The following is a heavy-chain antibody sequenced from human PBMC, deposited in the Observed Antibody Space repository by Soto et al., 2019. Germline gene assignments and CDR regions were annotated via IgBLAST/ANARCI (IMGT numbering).Heavy chain of an antibody. Sequence: PGGSLRLSCAASGFAVSGLTFNNYAMSWVRQAPGKGLEWVSAISGSGGRTYYADSVKGRFTISRDNSKSTLWLQMNSLRAEDTSVYHCAKLRTVPPYYGMDVWGQGTTVTVSS. D-gene: IGHD4-4*01. CDR2: ISGSGGRT. V-gene: IGHV3-23*01. CDR1: GFAVSGLTFNNYA. J-gene: IGHJ6*02. CDR3: AKLRTVPPYYGMDV.